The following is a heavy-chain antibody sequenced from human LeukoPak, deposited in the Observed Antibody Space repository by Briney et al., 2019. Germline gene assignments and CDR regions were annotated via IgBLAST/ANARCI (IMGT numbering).Heavy chain of an antibody. Sequence: PGGSLTLSCAVSGFTFSSHWMHWVRHAPGKGLVWVSRINSDGSTTTYADSVKVRFTISRDNANNTLYLQMNSLRAEDTAVYYCAREPDSRRGGIVYWGQGTLVTVSS. CDR1: GFTFSSHW. J-gene: IGHJ4*02. CDR3: AREPDSRRGGIVY. CDR2: INSDGSTT. D-gene: IGHD3-22*01. V-gene: IGHV3-74*01.